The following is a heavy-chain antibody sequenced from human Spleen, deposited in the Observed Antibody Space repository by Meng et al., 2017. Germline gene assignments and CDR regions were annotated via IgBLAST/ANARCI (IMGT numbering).Heavy chain of an antibody. D-gene: IGHD4-11*01. V-gene: IGHV4-34*01. CDR1: GGSFSDYY. Sequence: QVQLQQVGAGLLKPSWTLSLTCVVSGGSFSDYYWSWIRQPPGKGLEWIGEINHSGSTNYNPSLESRATISVDTSQNNLSLKLSSVTAADSAVYYCARGPTTMAHDFDYWGQGTLVTVSS. CDR2: INHSGST. J-gene: IGHJ4*02. CDR3: ARGPTTMAHDFDY.